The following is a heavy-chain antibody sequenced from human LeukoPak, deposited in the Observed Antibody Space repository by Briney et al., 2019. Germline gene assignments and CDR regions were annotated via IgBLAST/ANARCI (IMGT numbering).Heavy chain of an antibody. Sequence: ASVKVSCKASGYTFTGYCMHWVRQAPGQGLEWMGWINPNSGGTNYAQKFQGRVTMTRDTSISTAYMELSRLRSDDTAVYYCARGGGGYGDFSDAFDIWGQGTMVTVSS. J-gene: IGHJ3*02. D-gene: IGHD4-17*01. CDR3: ARGGGGYGDFSDAFDI. V-gene: IGHV1-2*02. CDR1: GYTFTGYC. CDR2: INPNSGGT.